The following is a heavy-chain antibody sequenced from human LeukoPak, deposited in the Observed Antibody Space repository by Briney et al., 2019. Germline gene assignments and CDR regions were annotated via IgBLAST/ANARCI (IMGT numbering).Heavy chain of an antibody. V-gene: IGHV1-2*02. CDR3: ARVTGTPDAFDI. CDR2: INPNSGGT. J-gene: IGHJ3*02. CDR1: GYTFTGYY. D-gene: IGHD1-20*01. Sequence: GASVTVSCKASGYTFTGYYMYWVRQAPGQGLEWMGWINPNSGGTNYAQKFQGRVTMTRDMSISTAYMELSRLRADDTAVYYCARVTGTPDAFDIWGQGTMVTVSS.